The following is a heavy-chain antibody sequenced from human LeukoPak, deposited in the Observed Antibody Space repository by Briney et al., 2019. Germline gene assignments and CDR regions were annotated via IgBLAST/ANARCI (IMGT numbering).Heavy chain of an antibody. Sequence: GGSLRLSCAASGFTFSSYAMYWVRQAPGKGLEWVSGIFGSGGSTHYADSVKGRFTISRDNSKNTLYLQMNSLRAEDTAVYYCARSLGATRSRFDPWGQGTLVTVSS. CDR3: ARSLGATRSRFDP. D-gene: IGHD1-26*01. J-gene: IGHJ5*02. V-gene: IGHV3-23*01. CDR2: IFGSGGST. CDR1: GFTFSSYA.